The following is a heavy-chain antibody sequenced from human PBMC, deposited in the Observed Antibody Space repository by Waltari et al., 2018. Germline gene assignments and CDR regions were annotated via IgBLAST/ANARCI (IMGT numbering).Heavy chain of an antibody. J-gene: IGHJ4*02. CDR1: GYTFTSYD. D-gene: IGHD3-10*01. CDR3: ARAVVRGVSDY. CDR2: RNPNSGNT. V-gene: IGHV1-8*01. Sequence: QVQLVQSGAEVKKPGASVKVSCKASGYTFTSYDINWVRQATGQGLEWMGWRNPNSGNTGYAQKFQVRVTISVDTSKNQFSLKLSSVTAADTAVYYCARAVVRGVSDYWGQGTLVTVSS.